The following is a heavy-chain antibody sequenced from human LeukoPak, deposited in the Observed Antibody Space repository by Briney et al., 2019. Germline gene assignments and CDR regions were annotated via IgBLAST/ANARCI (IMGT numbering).Heavy chain of an antibody. CDR1: GYTFSDYS. V-gene: IGHV3-21*01. CDR3: VSGNDPDYTWRTYRLDAFDI. D-gene: IGHD3-16*02. J-gene: IGHJ3*02. Sequence: PGGSLRLSCAASGYTFSDYSVNWVRQVPGKGPGWVSSIRSVSTYIYYADSVKGRFTISRDDAKNSLFLQMNSLRVGDTAIYHCVSGNDPDYTWRTYRLDAFDIWGEGTMVIVSS. CDR2: IRSVSTYI.